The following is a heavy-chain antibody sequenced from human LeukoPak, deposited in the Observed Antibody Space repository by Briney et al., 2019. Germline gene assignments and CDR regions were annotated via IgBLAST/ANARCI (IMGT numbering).Heavy chain of an antibody. Sequence: GGSLRLSCAASGFTFSSYGMHWVRQAPGKGLGWVAVIGYDGSNKYYADSVKGRFTISRDNSKNTLYLQMNSLRAEDTAVYYCAKDDYYGSGSYYKEEDYWGQGTLVTVSS. CDR2: IGYDGSNK. J-gene: IGHJ4*02. V-gene: IGHV3-33*06. CDR3: AKDDYYGSGSYYKEEDY. CDR1: GFTFSSYG. D-gene: IGHD3-10*01.